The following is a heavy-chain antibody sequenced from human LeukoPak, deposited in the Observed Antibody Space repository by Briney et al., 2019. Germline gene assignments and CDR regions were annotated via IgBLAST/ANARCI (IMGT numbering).Heavy chain of an antibody. J-gene: IGHJ4*02. V-gene: IGHV3-74*01. D-gene: IGHD1-26*01. CDR1: GFIFDAYW. CDR3: VREGYMAGATEFDY. CDR2: INGDGSST. Sequence: GGSLRLSCAASGFIFDAYWMHWVRQAPGKGLMRVSRINGDGSSTTYADSVKGRFTISRDNAKNALFLQMNSLRAEDTAVYYCVREGYMAGATEFDYWGQGTLVTVSP.